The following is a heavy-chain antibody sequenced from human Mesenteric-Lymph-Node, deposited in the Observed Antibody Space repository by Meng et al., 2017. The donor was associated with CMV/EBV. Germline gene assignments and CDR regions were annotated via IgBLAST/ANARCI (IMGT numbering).Heavy chain of an antibody. CDR1: GFSFPDSY. V-gene: IGHV1-2*02. CDR3: ARVGWDDYYYYGMDV. J-gene: IGHJ6*02. D-gene: IGHD1-26*01. Sequence: ASVKVSCKAFGFSFPDSYIHWVRQAPGQGPEWMGWTNPGSGGTKYAQKFQGRVTMTWDTSITTAYMEVRRLNSDDTAMYYCARVGWDDYYYYGMDVWGQGTTVTVSS. CDR2: TNPGSGGT.